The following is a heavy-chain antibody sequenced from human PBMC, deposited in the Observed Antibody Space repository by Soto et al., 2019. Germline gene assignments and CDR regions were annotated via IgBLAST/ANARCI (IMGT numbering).Heavy chain of an antibody. CDR1: GYTFTSYA. Sequence: GASVKVSCKASGYTFTSYAMHWVRQAPGQRLEWMGWINAGNGNTKYSQKFQGRVTITRDTSASTAYMELSSLRSEDTAVYYCARGLGLTYYYYYYGMDVWGQGTTVTVSS. D-gene: IGHD1-20*01. V-gene: IGHV1-3*01. CDR3: ARGLGLTYYYYYYGMDV. J-gene: IGHJ6*02. CDR2: INAGNGNT.